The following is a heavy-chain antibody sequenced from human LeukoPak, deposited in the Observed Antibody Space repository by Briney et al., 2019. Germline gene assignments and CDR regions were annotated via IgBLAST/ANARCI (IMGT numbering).Heavy chain of an antibody. CDR3: ARRYYDILTGYPKEDY. Sequence: ASVKVSCKASGYTFTSYGISWVRRAPGQGLEWMGWISAYNGNTNYAQKLQGRVTMTTDTSTSTAYMELRSLRSDDTAVYYCARRYYDILTGYPKEDYWGQGTLVTVSS. D-gene: IGHD3-9*01. CDR2: ISAYNGNT. V-gene: IGHV1-18*01. J-gene: IGHJ4*02. CDR1: GYTFTSYG.